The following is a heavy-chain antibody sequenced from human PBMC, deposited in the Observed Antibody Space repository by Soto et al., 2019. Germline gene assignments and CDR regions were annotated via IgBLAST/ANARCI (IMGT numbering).Heavy chain of an antibody. Sequence: SGTPSLTCAVYGGYFSGYYWRWIRQHPGKGLEWIGEINHSGSTNYNPSLKSRVTISVDTSKNQFSLKLSSVTAADTAVYYCVSCLLYFGLVVAQPRDPDFVHWGEGTLDT. J-gene: IGHJ1*01. V-gene: IGHV4-34*01. CDR2: INHSGST. D-gene: IGHD3-9*01. CDR3: VSCLLYFGLVVAQPRDPDFVH. CDR1: GGYFSGYY.